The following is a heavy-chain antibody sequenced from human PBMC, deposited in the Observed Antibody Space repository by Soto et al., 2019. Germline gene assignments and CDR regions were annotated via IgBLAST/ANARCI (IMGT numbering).Heavy chain of an antibody. CDR2: IIPIFGTA. D-gene: IGHD2-21*02. V-gene: IGHV1-69*13. Sequence: SGKVCCKASGGTFSSYAISWVRQAPGQGLEWMGGIIPIFGTANYAQKFQGRVTITADESTSTAYMELSSLRSEDTAVYYCARSEYCGGDCYSFFDPWGQGTLVTVSS. J-gene: IGHJ5*02. CDR1: GGTFSSYA. CDR3: ARSEYCGGDCYSFFDP.